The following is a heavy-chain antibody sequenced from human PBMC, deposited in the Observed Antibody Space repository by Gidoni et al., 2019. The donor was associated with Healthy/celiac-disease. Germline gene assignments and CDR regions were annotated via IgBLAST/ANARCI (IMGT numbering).Heavy chain of an antibody. CDR1: GFTFSSYG. Sequence: QVQLVESGGGVVQPGRSLRLSCAASGFTFSSYGMHRVRQAPGKGLEWVEVIWYDGSNKYYADSVKGRFTISRDNSKNTLYLQMNSLRAEDTAVYYCARDVGTSGAWELRAWNWFDPWGQGTLVTVSS. CDR2: IWYDGSNK. D-gene: IGHD1-26*01. J-gene: IGHJ5*02. V-gene: IGHV3-33*01. CDR3: ARDVGTSGAWELRAWNWFDP.